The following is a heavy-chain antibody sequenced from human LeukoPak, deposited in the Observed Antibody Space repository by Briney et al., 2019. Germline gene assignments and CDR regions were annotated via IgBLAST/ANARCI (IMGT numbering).Heavy chain of an antibody. J-gene: IGHJ4*02. V-gene: IGHV1-8*01. Sequence: GASVKVSCKASGYTFTSYDINWVRQATGQGLEWMGWMNPNSGNTGYAQKFQGRVTMTRNTSISTAYMELSSLRSEDTAVYYCARGLFSSYYYDSSGYSDFDYWGQGTLVTVSS. CDR1: GYTFTSYD. CDR3: ARGLFSSYYYDSSGYSDFDY. CDR2: MNPNSGNT. D-gene: IGHD3-22*01.